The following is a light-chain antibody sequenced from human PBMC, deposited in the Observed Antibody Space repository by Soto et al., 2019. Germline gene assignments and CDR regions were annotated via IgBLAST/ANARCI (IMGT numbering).Light chain of an antibody. CDR2: DNS. V-gene: IGLV2-11*01. CDR1: SGDVGGYNY. J-gene: IGLJ1*01. Sequence: QSVLTQPRSVSGSPGQSVTISCTGTSGDVGGYNYVYWYQQHPGKAPKLIIYDNSQRPSGVPDRFSGSKSGTSASLAISGLQSEDEADYYCAAWDDSLNGPGNYVFGTGTKVTVL. CDR3: AAWDDSLNGPGNYV.